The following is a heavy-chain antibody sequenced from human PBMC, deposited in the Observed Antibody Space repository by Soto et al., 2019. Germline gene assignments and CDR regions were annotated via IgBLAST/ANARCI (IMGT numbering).Heavy chain of an antibody. V-gene: IGHV4-59*08. CDR1: GGSISSYY. CDR2: IYYSGST. J-gene: IGHJ4*02. D-gene: IGHD5-18*01. CDR3: ARVMGDKAMDPNFDY. Sequence: PSETLSLTCTVSGGSISSYYWSWIRQPPGKGLEWIGYIYYSGSTNYNPSLKSRVTISVDTSKNQFSLSLASVTAADTAVYYCARVMGDKAMDPNFDYWGQRSLVPVSS.